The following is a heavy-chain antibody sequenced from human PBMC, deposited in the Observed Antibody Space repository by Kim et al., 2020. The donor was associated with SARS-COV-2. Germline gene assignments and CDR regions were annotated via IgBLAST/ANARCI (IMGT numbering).Heavy chain of an antibody. V-gene: IGHV1-69*02. CDR1: GGTFSSYT. CDR2: IIPILGIA. J-gene: IGHJ5*02. CDR3: ASELPPDNWFDP. D-gene: IGHD2-15*01. Sequence: SVKVSCKASGGTFSSYTISWVRQAPGQGLEWMGRIIPILGIANYAQKFQGRVTITADKSTSTAYMELSSLRSEDTAVYYCASELPPDNWFDPWGQGTLVTVSS.